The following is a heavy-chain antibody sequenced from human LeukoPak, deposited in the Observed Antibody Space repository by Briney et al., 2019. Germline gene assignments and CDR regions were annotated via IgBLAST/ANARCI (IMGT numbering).Heavy chain of an antibody. CDR2: ISSSSSYI. Sequence: GGSLRLSCAASGFTFSSYSMNWVRQAPGKGLEWVSSISSSSSYIYYADSVKGRFTISRDNARNSLYLQMNSLRAEDTAVYYCARYYSSTWYLIDYWGQGTLVTVSS. J-gene: IGHJ4*02. CDR1: GFTFSSYS. V-gene: IGHV3-21*01. CDR3: ARYYSSTWYLIDY. D-gene: IGHD6-13*01.